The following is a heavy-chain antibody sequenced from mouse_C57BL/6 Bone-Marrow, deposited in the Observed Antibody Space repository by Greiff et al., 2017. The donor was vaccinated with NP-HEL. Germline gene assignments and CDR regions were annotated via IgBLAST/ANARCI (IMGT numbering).Heavy chain of an antibody. Sequence: QVQLQQPGAELVKPGASVKLSCKASGYTFTSYWMHWVKQRPGRGLEWIGRIDPNSGGTKNNEKFKSKATLPVDKPSSTAYMQLSSMTDEDSAVYYCTRTQFITTVEDYAMDYWGQGTSVTVSS. V-gene: IGHV1-72*01. D-gene: IGHD1-1*01. CDR3: TRTQFITTVEDYAMDY. CDR2: IDPNSGGT. J-gene: IGHJ4*01. CDR1: GYTFTSYW.